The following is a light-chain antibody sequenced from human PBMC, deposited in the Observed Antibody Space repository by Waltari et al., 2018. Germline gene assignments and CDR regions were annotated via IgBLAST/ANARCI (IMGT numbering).Light chain of an antibody. V-gene: IGKV3-20*01. Sequence: EIVLTQSPGTLSLSPGERATLSCRASQSVSRSHLAWSQQKPGQAPRLLMHGGSNMATGAPDRFSGSWSGTDFTLPISRLEPEAFAVYYCHHYGSSWWTFGQGTKLEIK. CDR3: HHYGSSWWT. J-gene: IGKJ1*01. CDR2: GGS. CDR1: QSVSRSH.